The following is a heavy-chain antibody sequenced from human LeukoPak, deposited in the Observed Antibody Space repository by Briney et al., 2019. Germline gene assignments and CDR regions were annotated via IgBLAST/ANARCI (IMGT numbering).Heavy chain of an antibody. CDR1: GGSISSGGYY. D-gene: IGHD4-23*01. V-gene: IGHV4-31*03. CDR2: IYYSGST. Sequence: SETLSLTCTVSGGSISSGGYYWSWIRQHPGKGLEWIGYIYYSGSTYYNPSLKSRVTISVDTSKNQFSLKLSSVTAADTAVYYCARAKGGKAGADAFDIWGQGAMGSVSS. J-gene: IGHJ3*02. CDR3: ARAKGGKAGADAFDI.